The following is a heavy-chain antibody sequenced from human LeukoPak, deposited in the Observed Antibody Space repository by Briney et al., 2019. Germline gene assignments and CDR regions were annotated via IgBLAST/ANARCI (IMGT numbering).Heavy chain of an antibody. J-gene: IGHJ4*02. D-gene: IGHD3-22*01. Sequence: PGGSLRLSCAVSGFIFSNYPVHWVRQAPGKGLEWVAFISYDGSNKYYADSVRGRFTISRDNSKDTVYLQMNSLRAEDTAVYYCARAERSGSYSIEYFHYWGQGTLVTVPS. CDR2: ISYDGSNK. V-gene: IGHV3-30-3*01. CDR1: GFIFSNYP. CDR3: ARAERSGSYSIEYFHY.